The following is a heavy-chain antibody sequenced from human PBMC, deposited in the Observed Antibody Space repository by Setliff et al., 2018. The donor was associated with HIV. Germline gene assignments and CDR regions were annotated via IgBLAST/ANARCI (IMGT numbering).Heavy chain of an antibody. CDR2: ISISGDT. CDR1: GGTFNNYY. J-gene: IGHJ4*02. D-gene: IGHD4-17*01. V-gene: IGHV4-59*10. Sequence: PSETLSLTCAVYGGTFNNYYWSWLRQPPGKGLEWIGRISISGDTNYNPSLKSRATMSLDTSKNHLSLKVTSTTAADTAVYYCVRPRGDYGDDGMFFDYWGQGTLVTVSS. CDR3: VRPRGDYGDDGMFFDY.